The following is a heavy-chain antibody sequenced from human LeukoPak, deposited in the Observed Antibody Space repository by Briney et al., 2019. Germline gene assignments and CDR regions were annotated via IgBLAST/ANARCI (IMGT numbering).Heavy chain of an antibody. J-gene: IGHJ4*02. Sequence: PGGSLRLSCAASGFTVSSNYMSWVRQAPGKGLEWVSVIYSGGSTYYADSVKGRFTISRDNSKNTLYLQMNSLRAEDTAVYYCERVAAGIAAAGTAYFDYWGQGTLVTVSS. CDR1: GFTVSSNY. V-gene: IGHV3-66*01. D-gene: IGHD6-13*01. CDR3: ERVAAGIAAAGTAYFDY. CDR2: IYSGGST.